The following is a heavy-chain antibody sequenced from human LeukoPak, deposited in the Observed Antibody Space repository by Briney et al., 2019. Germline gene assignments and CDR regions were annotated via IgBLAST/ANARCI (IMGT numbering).Heavy chain of an antibody. D-gene: IGHD1-14*01. CDR1: GGSISSSSYY. J-gene: IGHJ5*02. CDR2: IYYSGST. V-gene: IGHV4-39*01. Sequence: SETLSLTCTVSGGSISSSSYYWGWIRQPPGKGLEWIGSIYYSGSTYYNPSLKSRVTISVDTSKNQFSLKLSSVTAADTAVYYCARPRNAQDWFDPWGQGTLVTVSS. CDR3: ARPRNAQDWFDP.